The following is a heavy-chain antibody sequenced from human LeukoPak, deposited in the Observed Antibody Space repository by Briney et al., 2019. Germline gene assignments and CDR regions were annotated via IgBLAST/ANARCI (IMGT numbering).Heavy chain of an antibody. CDR2: IYPSGST. Sequence: SETLSLTCSVSGDSISSGSFYWSWIRQPAGRGLEWIGRIYPSGSTNYNPSLKSRVTISLDTSKNQFSLKLSSVTAADTAVYYCARDVLAAPGTFDYWGQGALVTVSS. D-gene: IGHD6-13*01. CDR3: ARDVLAAPGTFDY. V-gene: IGHV4-61*02. CDR1: GDSISSGSFY. J-gene: IGHJ4*02.